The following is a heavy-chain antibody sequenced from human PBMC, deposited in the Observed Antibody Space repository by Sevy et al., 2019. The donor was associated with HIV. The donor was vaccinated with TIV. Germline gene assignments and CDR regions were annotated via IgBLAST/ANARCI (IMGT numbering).Heavy chain of an antibody. CDR2: IYGSGGAT. CDR3: AGGGYDSSGSFDAFDI. Sequence: GSLRLSCKPSGFTFITYAMNWVRQAPGKGLEWVSTIYGSGGATYYADSVKGRFTISRDNSKNTLYLQMNSLRTEDSAVYYCAGGGYDSSGSFDAFDIWGQGTMVTVSS. CDR1: GFTFITYA. V-gene: IGHV3-23*01. D-gene: IGHD3-22*01. J-gene: IGHJ3*02.